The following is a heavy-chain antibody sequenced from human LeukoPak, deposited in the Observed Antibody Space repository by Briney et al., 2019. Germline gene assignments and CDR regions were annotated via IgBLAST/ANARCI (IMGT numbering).Heavy chain of an antibody. CDR3: ARGVGELSSLHFVPFDP. D-gene: IGHD3-16*02. Sequence: SGTLSLTCAVSGGSISSSNWWSWVRQPPGKGLEWIGEIYHSGSTNYNPSLKSRVTISVDKSKNQFSLKLSSVTAADTAVYYCARGVGELSSLHFVPFDPWGQGTLVTVSS. J-gene: IGHJ5*02. CDR2: IYHSGST. CDR1: GGSISSSNW. V-gene: IGHV4-4*02.